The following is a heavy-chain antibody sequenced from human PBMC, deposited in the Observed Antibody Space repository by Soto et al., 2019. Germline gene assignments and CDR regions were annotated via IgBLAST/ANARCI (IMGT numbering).Heavy chain of an antibody. CDR2: INAGNGNT. D-gene: IGHD3-3*01. CDR1: GYTFTSYA. V-gene: IGHV1-3*01. Sequence: GASVKFSCKASGYTFTSYAMHWVRQAPGQRLEWMGWINAGNGNTKYSQQFQGRVTITRDTSASTAYMERSSLRSEDTAVYYCARDGAWSGYFPTAHPNWFDPWGQGTLVTVSS. CDR3: ARDGAWSGYFPTAHPNWFDP. J-gene: IGHJ5*02.